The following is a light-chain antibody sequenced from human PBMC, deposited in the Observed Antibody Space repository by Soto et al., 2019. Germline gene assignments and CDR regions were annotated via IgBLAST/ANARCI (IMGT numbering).Light chain of an antibody. CDR3: QQSYSLPYT. V-gene: IGKV1-39*01. Sequence: VQMTQSPSSLSASVGGRVTITCRPSQSIDNFLNWYQQKPGKAPNLLIYAASSLQSGVSSRFSGSGSGTDFTLTISSLQPEDSATYYCQQSYSLPYTLGQGTKVDIK. J-gene: IGKJ2*01. CDR1: QSIDNF. CDR2: AAS.